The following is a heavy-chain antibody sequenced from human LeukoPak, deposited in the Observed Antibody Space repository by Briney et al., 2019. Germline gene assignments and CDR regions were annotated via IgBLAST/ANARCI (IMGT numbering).Heavy chain of an antibody. CDR3: AKGAGYSSGWYEY. Sequence: GGSLRLSCAASGFTFDDYAMHWVRQAPGKGLEWVSGISRNSGSIGYADSVKGRFTISRDNAKNSLYLQMNSLRAEDTALYYCAKGAGYSSGWYEYWGQGTLVTVSS. J-gene: IGHJ4*02. D-gene: IGHD6-19*01. V-gene: IGHV3-9*01. CDR1: GFTFDDYA. CDR2: ISRNSGSI.